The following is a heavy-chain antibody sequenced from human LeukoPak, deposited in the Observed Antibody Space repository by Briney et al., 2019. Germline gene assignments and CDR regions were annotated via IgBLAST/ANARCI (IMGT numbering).Heavy chain of an antibody. CDR1: GVSISSGASD. D-gene: IGHD3-22*01. CDR3: ARAARQGFTMIVVPFFYFDL. Sequence: SQTLSLTCTVSGVSISSGASDWGWIRQHPKRGLEWVGYINHSGSTYYNPSLGSRVTMSVDTSKNQFSLKLSSVTAADSAVYYCARAARQGFTMIVVPFFYFDLWGRGTLVTVSS. V-gene: IGHV4-31*03. CDR2: INHSGST. J-gene: IGHJ2*01.